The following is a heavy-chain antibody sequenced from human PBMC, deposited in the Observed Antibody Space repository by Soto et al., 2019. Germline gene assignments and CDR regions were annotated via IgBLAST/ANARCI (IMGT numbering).Heavy chain of an antibody. CDR3: ARDRDIVVVPAATRTYYYYYMDV. CDR2: IRASNGNT. D-gene: IGHD2-2*01. J-gene: IGHJ6*03. V-gene: IGHV1-18*01. Sequence: ASVKVSCKASGYNFTCYGISWVRQAPGQRLEWMGWIRASNGNTNYAQKLQGRVTMTTDTSTSTAYMELRSLRSDDTAVYYCARDRDIVVVPAATRTYYYYYMDVWGKGTTVTVSS. CDR1: GYNFTCYG.